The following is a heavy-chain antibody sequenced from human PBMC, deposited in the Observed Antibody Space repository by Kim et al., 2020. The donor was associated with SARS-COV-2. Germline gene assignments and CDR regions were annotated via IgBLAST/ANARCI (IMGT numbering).Heavy chain of an antibody. CDR3: ARVESSGWYRLYYFDY. Sequence: ASVKVSCKASGYTFTGYYMHWVRQAPGQGLEWMGWINPNSGGTNYAQKFQGRVTMTRDTSISTAYMELSRLRSDDTAVYYCARVESSGWYRLYYFDYWGQGTLVTVSS. D-gene: IGHD6-19*01. CDR1: GYTFTGYY. V-gene: IGHV1-2*02. J-gene: IGHJ4*02. CDR2: INPNSGGT.